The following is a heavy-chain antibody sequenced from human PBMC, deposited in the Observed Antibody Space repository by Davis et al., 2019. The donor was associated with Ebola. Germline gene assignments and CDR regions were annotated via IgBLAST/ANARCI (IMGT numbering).Heavy chain of an antibody. V-gene: IGHV3-73*01. CDR2: IRSKANSYAT. CDR3: TLTVAGTRDY. CDR1: GFTFSGST. D-gene: IGHD6-19*01. Sequence: GGSLRLSCAASGFTFSGSTMHWVRQAYGKGLGWVGRIRSKANSYATAYAASVKGRFTISRDDSKNTAYLQMNSLKTEDTAVYYCTLTVAGTRDYWGQETLVTVSS. J-gene: IGHJ4*02.